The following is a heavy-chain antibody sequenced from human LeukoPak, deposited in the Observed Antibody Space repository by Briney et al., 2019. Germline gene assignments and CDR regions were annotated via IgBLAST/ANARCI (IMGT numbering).Heavy chain of an antibody. CDR3: ARDGDYYGSGNFDY. J-gene: IGHJ4*02. CDR1: GYTFTSYG. V-gene: IGHV1-8*03. Sequence: ASVKVSCKASGYTFTSYGIGWVRQAPGQGLEWMGWMNPNSGNTGYAQKFQGRVTITRDTSISTAYMELSSLRSEDTAVYYCARDGDYYGSGNFDYWGQGTLVTVSS. D-gene: IGHD3-10*01. CDR2: MNPNSGNT.